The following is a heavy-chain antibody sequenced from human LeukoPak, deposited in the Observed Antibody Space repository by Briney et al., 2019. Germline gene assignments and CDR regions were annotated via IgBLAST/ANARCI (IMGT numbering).Heavy chain of an antibody. J-gene: IGHJ4*02. CDR2: INPNSGGT. CDR1: GCTFTGYY. V-gene: IGHV1-2*06. CDR3: ARAESEMYGGYVY. D-gene: IGHD5-12*01. Sequence: GASVKVSCKASGCTFTGYYMHWVRQAPGQGLEWMGRINPNSGGTNYAQKFQGRVTMTRDTSISTAYMELSRLRSDDTAVYYCARAESEMYGGYVYWGQGTLVTVSS.